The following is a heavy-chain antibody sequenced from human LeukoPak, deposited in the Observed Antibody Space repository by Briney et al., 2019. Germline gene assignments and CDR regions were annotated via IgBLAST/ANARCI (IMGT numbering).Heavy chain of an antibody. J-gene: IGHJ4*02. CDR1: GDSISSADYY. D-gene: IGHD3-22*01. CDR2: IYTSGST. Sequence: SQTLSLTCTVSGDSISSADYYWSWIRRPAGKGLEWIGRIYTSGSTNYNPTLKSRVTISADTSKNQFFLKLSSVTAADTAVYYCARESDLSHYDRTDYWGQGTLVTVSS. V-gene: IGHV4-61*02. CDR3: ARESDLSHYDRTDY.